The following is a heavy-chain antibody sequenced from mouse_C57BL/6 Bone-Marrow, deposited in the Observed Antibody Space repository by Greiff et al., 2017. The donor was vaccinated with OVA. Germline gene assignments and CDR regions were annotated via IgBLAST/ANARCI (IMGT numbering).Heavy chain of an antibody. V-gene: IGHV2-2*01. Sequence: QVHVKQSGPGLVQPSQSLSITCTVSGFSLTSYGVHWVRQSPGKGLEWLGVIWSGGSTDYNAAFISRLSISKDNSKSQVFFKMNSLQADDTAIYYCARKDWFAYWGQGTLVTVSA. J-gene: IGHJ3*01. CDR1: GFSLTSYG. CDR3: ARKDWFAY. CDR2: IWSGGST.